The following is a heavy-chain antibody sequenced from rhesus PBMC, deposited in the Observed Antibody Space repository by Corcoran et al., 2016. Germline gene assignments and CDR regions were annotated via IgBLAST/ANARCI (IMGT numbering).Heavy chain of an antibody. J-gene: IGHJ4*01. V-gene: IGHV5-20*02. D-gene: IGHD1-26*01. CDR2: IAPSDSDT. CDR3: AKDDYNWNYFDY. CDR1: GYSFTSYW. Sequence: EVQLVQSGAEVKRPGESLKISCKTSGYSFTSYWISWVRQMPGKGLEWMGAIAPSDSDTRYSPSFQGHVTIPADKSISPAYLQWSSLKASDTATYYCAKDDYNWNYFDYWGQGVLVTVSS.